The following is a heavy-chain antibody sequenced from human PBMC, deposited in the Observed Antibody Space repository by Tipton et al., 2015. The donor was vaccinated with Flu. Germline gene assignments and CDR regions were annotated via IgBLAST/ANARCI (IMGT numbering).Heavy chain of an antibody. CDR1: GGSFTDYY. Sequence: TLSLTCAVYGGSFTDYYWSWIRQPPGKGLEWIGEIHHSGNTKYNPSLKSRVTISVDTSKNQFSLKVNSVTAADTAVYYCARAGWAGYTSDDAWGQGTLVTVSS. CDR2: IHHSGNT. D-gene: IGHD5-18*01. V-gene: IGHV4-34*01. CDR3: ARAGWAGYTSDDA. J-gene: IGHJ5*02.